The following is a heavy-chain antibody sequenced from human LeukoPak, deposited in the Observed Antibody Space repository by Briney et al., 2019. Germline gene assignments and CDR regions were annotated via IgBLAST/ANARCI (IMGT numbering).Heavy chain of an antibody. CDR1: GGSMSGYY. D-gene: IGHD5-12*01. CDR2: IHYSGTT. Sequence: PSETLSLTCTVSGGSMSGYYWSWIRQPPGKGLEWIGYIHYSGTTNYNPSLKSRVTISLDTSRNQSSLKLRSVTTADTAVYYCARRRVYSGSGEFDFWGQGTLVTVSS. CDR3: ARRRVYSGSGEFDF. J-gene: IGHJ4*02. V-gene: IGHV4-59*01.